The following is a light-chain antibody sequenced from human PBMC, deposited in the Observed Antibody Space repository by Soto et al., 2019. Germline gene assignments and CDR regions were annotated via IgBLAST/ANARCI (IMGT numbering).Light chain of an antibody. CDR3: QQRSNWPPKIT. V-gene: IGKV3-11*01. Sequence: IVMTQSPATLSLSPGERATLSCRASQSVTNNYLAWYQQRPGLAPRLLIYGASNRATGIPARFSGSGSGTDFTRTISSLEPEEFAVYYCQQRSNWPPKITFGQGTRLEIK. CDR2: GAS. CDR1: QSVTNN. J-gene: IGKJ5*01.